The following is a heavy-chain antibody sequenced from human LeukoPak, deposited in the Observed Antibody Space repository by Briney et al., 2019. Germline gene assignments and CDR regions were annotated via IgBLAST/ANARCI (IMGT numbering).Heavy chain of an antibody. V-gene: IGHV4-61*02. D-gene: IGHD3-10*01. CDR1: GDSISSGNYY. CDR3: ARTMGSGSYELDY. Sequence: TLSLTCTVSGDSISSGNYYWNWIRQPAGKGLEWIGRISASGSTNFNPSLKSRVTMSVDTSKNQFSLKLNSVTAADTAVYYCARTMGSGSYELDYWGQGILVTVSS. J-gene: IGHJ4*02. CDR2: ISASGST.